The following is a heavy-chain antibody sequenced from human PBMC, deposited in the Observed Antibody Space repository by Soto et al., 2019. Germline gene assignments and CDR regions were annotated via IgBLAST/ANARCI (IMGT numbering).Heavy chain of an antibody. D-gene: IGHD4-17*01. Sequence: PLETLSLTCAVYGGSCSGYYWSWIRQPPGKGLEWIGEINHSGGTNYNPSLKSRVTISLDTSKNQFSLKLSSVTAADTAVYYCARRTPTVTTRGMDVWGKGTTVTVSS. J-gene: IGHJ6*04. CDR2: INHSGGT. CDR1: GGSCSGYY. V-gene: IGHV4-34*01. CDR3: ARRTPTVTTRGMDV.